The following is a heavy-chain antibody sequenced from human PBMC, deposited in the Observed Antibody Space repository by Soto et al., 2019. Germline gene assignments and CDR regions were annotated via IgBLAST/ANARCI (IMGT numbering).Heavy chain of an antibody. V-gene: IGHV2-5*02. J-gene: IGHJ5*02. CDR2: IFWDDDK. CDR1: GFSLSTSGEG. D-gene: IGHD2-2*01. CDR3: AHRRDATVRVPAAISAWFDP. Sequence: ASGPTLVNPTQTLTLTCTFSGFSLSTSGEGVDWIRQPPGKALEWLALIFWDDDKRYNSSLRSRLTITKATSKNQVVLTLTNMDPVDTATYYCAHRRDATVRVPAAISAWFDPWGQGTQVTVSS.